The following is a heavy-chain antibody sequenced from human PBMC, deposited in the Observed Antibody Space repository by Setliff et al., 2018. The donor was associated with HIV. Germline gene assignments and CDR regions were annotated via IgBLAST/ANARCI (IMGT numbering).Heavy chain of an antibody. V-gene: IGHV3-33*03. D-gene: IGHD6-19*01. CDR2: IWYDGSYK. CDR1: GFTFSSYT. Sequence: GGSLRLSCAASGFTFSSYTMHWVRQAPGKGLEWVAVIWYDGSYKYYADSVKGRFTISRDNAKNTVHLQMNSLRADDTAVYYCARDPPTAGWYFDLWGRGTLVTVSS. J-gene: IGHJ2*01. CDR3: ARDPPTAGWYFDL.